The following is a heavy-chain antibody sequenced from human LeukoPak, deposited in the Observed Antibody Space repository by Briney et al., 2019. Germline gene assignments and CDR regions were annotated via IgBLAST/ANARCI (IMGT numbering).Heavy chain of an antibody. CDR2: INPNSGGT. V-gene: IGHV1-2*06. D-gene: IGHD2-2*01. Sequence: ASVKVSCKASGYTLTGYYMHWVRQAPGQGLEWMGRINPNSGGTNYAQKFQGRVTMTRDTSISTAYMELSRLRSDDTAVYYCARAPRYCSSTSCYGANWFDPWGQGTLVTVSS. J-gene: IGHJ5*02. CDR1: GYTLTGYY. CDR3: ARAPRYCSSTSCYGANWFDP.